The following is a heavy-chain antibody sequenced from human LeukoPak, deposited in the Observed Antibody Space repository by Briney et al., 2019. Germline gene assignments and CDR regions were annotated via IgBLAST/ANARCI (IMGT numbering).Heavy chain of an antibody. D-gene: IGHD3-22*01. Sequence: GGSLRLSCAASGFTFSSYSMNWVRQAPGKGLEWVSSISSSSSYIYYADSVKGRFTISRDNAKNPLYLQMNSLRAEDTAVYYCARDPALMGYYDSSGYAEAFDIWGQGTTVTVSS. CDR3: ARDPALMGYYDSSGYAEAFDI. V-gene: IGHV3-21*01. CDR2: ISSSSSYI. CDR1: GFTFSSYS. J-gene: IGHJ3*02.